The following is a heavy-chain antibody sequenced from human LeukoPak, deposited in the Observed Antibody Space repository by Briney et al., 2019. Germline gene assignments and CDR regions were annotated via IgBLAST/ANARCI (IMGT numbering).Heavy chain of an antibody. V-gene: IGHV3-9*01. CDR1: GFTFHQYA. Sequence: GGSLRLSCAASGFTFHQYAIHWVRQVPGKGLEWVSGISGNSGSIGYADSVRGRFTISRDNAKNSVYLQMNSLRAEDTALYYCAKDKAPLYSGYDWDLDFWGQGTLVIVSS. CDR3: AKDKAPLYSGYDWDLDF. D-gene: IGHD5-12*01. J-gene: IGHJ4*02. CDR2: ISGNSGSI.